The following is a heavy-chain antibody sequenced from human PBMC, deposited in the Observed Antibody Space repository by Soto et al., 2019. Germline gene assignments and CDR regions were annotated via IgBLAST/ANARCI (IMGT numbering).Heavy chain of an antibody. CDR2: VSATAGTT. CDR1: GFTFSNYA. V-gene: IGHV3-23*01. Sequence: GGSLRLSCAASGFTFSNYAMSWVRQAPGKGLEWVSLVSATAGTTYYTDSVKGRFTISRDNSRNTVYLQMNSLRADDTAVYYCAKAPAAAGKGVWFDPWGQGTLVTVSS. D-gene: IGHD6-13*01. J-gene: IGHJ5*02. CDR3: AKAPAAAGKGVWFDP.